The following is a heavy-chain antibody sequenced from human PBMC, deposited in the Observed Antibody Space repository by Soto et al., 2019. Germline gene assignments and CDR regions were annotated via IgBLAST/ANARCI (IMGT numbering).Heavy chain of an antibody. CDR2: TYYRSKWYN. V-gene: IGHV6-1*01. CDR1: GDRVSRNSAA. D-gene: IGHD3-16*01. CDR3: AREIPRLISGFDY. J-gene: IGHJ4*02. Sequence: PSQTLSLTCAISGDRVSRNSAAWNWIRQSPSRGLEWLGRTYYRSKWYNDYAVYVKRRITIHPETCKNQFSLQLNSVTPEDTAVYCCAREIPRLISGFDYWGQGTLVTVS.